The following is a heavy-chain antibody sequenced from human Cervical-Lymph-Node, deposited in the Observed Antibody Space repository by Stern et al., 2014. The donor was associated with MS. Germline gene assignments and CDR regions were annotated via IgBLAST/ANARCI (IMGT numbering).Heavy chain of an antibody. CDR1: GFTFSSYS. Sequence: EVQLVESGGGLVKPGGSLRLSCAASGFTFSSYSMNWVRQAPGKGLEWVSSISSSSIYIYYADSVKGRFTISRDNAKNSLYLQMNSLRAEDTAVYYCARDQGGKYYDSSGYYSDAFDIWGQGTMVTVSS. D-gene: IGHD3-22*01. CDR2: ISSSSIYI. J-gene: IGHJ3*02. CDR3: ARDQGGKYYDSSGYYSDAFDI. V-gene: IGHV3-21*01.